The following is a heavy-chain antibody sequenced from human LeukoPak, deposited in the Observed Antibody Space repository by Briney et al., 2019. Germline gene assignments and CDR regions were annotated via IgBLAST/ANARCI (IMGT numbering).Heavy chain of an antibody. D-gene: IGHD3-10*01. CDR1: GFTFSTYT. V-gene: IGHV3-23*01. J-gene: IGHJ4*02. Sequence: PPGGSLRLSCAASGFTFSTYTMAWVRQAPGGGLEWVSGIGGDGGGGTYYADSVKGRFAISRDNSKSTLYLQMNSLRVEDTAVYYCVKDFGRNLGGPGYWGRGTLLSVSS. CDR3: VKDFGRNLGGPGY. CDR2: IGGDGGGGT.